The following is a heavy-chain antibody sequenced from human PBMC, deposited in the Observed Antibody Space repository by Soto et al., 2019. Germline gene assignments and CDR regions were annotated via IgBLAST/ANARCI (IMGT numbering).Heavy chain of an antibody. CDR1: GGSISSYY. D-gene: IGHD3-3*01. CDR2: IYYSGST. Sequence: QVQLQESGPGLVKPSETLSLTCTVSGGSISSYYWSWIRQPPGKGLEWIGYIYYSGSTNYNPSLKSRVTISVDTSKNQFSLKLSSVTAADTAVYYCARLVYDFWSGYHYWYFDLWGRGTLVTVSS. CDR3: ARLVYDFWSGYHYWYFDL. J-gene: IGHJ2*01. V-gene: IGHV4-59*01.